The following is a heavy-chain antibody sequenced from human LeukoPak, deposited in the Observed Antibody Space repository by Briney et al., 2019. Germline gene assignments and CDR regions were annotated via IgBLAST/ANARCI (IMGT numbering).Heavy chain of an antibody. CDR3: ARPLGYCSGGSCYGDAFDI. CDR2: IHYSGRT. Sequence: WVRQAPGKRLEWIGSIHYSGRTYDNPSLKSRVTISSDTSKNHFSLKLSSVTAADTAVYYCARPLGYCSGGSCYGDAFDIWGQGTMVTVSS. V-gene: IGHV4-39*02. D-gene: IGHD2-15*01. J-gene: IGHJ3*02.